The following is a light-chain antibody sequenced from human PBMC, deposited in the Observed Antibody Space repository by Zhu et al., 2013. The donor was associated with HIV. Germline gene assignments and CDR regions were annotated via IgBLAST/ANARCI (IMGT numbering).Light chain of an antibody. CDR2: GNI. V-gene: IGLV1-40*01. CDR1: SSNIGAGYE. Sequence: QSVLTQPPSVSGAPGQRVIISCTGSSSNIGAGYEVHWYQQLPGSAPKLLIFGNINRPSGVPDRFSGSKSGTSASLAITGLQAEDEADYYCQSYDSSLSAWVFGGGTKVTVL. CDR3: QSYDSSLSAWV. J-gene: IGLJ3*02.